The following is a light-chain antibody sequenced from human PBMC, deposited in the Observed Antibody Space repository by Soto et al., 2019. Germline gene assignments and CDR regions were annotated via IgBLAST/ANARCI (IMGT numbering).Light chain of an antibody. CDR2: DAS. CDR1: QSISSSY. J-gene: IGKJ5*01. Sequence: EILMTQSPATLSVSPGERATLSCGASQSISSSYLAWYQQKPGQAPRLLIYDASNRATGIPARFSGSGSGTDFTLTISSLEPEDFAVYYCQQRSNWPPITFGQGTRLEIK. V-gene: IGKV3-11*01. CDR3: QQRSNWPPIT.